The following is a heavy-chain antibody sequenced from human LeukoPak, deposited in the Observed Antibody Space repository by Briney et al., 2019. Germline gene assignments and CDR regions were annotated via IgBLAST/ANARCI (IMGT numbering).Heavy chain of an antibody. D-gene: IGHD3-10*01. CDR2: INHSGST. V-gene: IGHV4-34*01. CDR1: GGSFSGYY. Sequence: SETLSLTCAVYGGSFSGYYWSWIRQPPGKGLEWIGEINHSGSTNYNPSLKSRVTISVDTSKNQFSLKLSSVTAADTAVYYCARDQIYGSGVKAFNIWGQGTMVTVSS. CDR3: ARDQIYGSGVKAFNI. J-gene: IGHJ3*02.